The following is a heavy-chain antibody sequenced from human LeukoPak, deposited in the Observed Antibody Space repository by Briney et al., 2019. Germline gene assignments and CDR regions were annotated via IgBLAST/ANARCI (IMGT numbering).Heavy chain of an antibody. CDR3: AKDRAGPFDY. D-gene: IGHD6-13*01. CDR1: GFTFSGYG. V-gene: IGHV3-30*18. J-gene: IGHJ4*02. CDR2: ISYDGSNK. Sequence: GGSLRLSCAASGFTFSGYGMHWVRQAPGKGLEWVAVISYDGSNKYYADSVKGRFTISRDNSKNTLYLQMNSLRAEDTAVYYCAKDRAGPFDYWGQGTLVTVSS.